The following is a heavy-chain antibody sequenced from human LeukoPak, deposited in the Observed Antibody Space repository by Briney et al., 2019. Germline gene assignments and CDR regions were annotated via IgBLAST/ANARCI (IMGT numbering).Heavy chain of an antibody. D-gene: IGHD6-13*01. CDR3: ARSSDYSSSWLIY. V-gene: IGHV1-69*06. CDR2: IIPIFGTA. J-gene: IGHJ4*02. CDR1: VGTFSSYA. Sequence: SVTVSCKASVGTFSSYAISWVRQAPGQGLEWMGRIIPIFGTANYAQKFQGRVTITADKSTSTAYMELSSLRSEDTAVYYCARSSDYSSSWLIYWGQGTLVTVSS.